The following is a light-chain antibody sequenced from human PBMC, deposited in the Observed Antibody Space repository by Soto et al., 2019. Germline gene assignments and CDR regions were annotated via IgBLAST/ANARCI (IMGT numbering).Light chain of an antibody. CDR2: RDS. Sequence: SYELTQPLSVSVALGQTARITCGGNNIGSKNVHWYQQKPGQAPVLVIYRDSNRPSGIPERFSGSNSGNTATLTISRAQAGDEADYYCCSYAGSYTYVFGTGTKVTVL. V-gene: IGLV3-9*01. CDR3: CSYAGSYTYV. CDR1: NIGSKN. J-gene: IGLJ1*01.